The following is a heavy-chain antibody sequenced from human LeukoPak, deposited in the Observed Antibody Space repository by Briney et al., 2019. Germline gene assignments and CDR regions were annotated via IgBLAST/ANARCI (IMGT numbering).Heavy chain of an antibody. CDR2: INHSGRT. Sequence: SETLSLTCALYGGSFGVYYWIWIRQPPGKGLEWIGEINHSGRTNYNPSLKSRVTISLDKSKNLFSLKLSSVAAADTAVYFCARDGGSNNYWFDPWGQGTLVIVSS. D-gene: IGHD4-23*01. CDR3: ARDGGSNNYWFDP. CDR1: GGSFGVYY. V-gene: IGHV4-34*01. J-gene: IGHJ5*02.